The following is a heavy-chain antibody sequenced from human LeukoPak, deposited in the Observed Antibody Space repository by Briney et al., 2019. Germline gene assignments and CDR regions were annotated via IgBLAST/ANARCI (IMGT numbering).Heavy chain of an antibody. J-gene: IGHJ5*02. V-gene: IGHV1-2*02. CDR2: INHASGGT. Sequence: ASVTVSCKASGYTFTGYYMHWVRQAPGQGLEWMGCINHASGGTNYALKFQGRVTMTRDTSNSTAYMELSRLRSDDTAVYYCARASVVPAAMNAHNWFDPWGQGTLVTVAS. CDR3: ARASVVPAAMNAHNWFDP. D-gene: IGHD2-2*01. CDR1: GYTFTGYY.